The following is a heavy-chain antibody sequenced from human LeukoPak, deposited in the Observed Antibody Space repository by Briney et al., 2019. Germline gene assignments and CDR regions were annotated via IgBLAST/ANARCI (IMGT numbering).Heavy chain of an antibody. V-gene: IGHV3-53*01. CDR2: IYSGGST. CDR3: ARESLALDY. D-gene: IGHD5-12*01. CDR1: RFTVSSNY. Sequence: PGGSLRLSCAASRFTVSSNYMSWVRQAPGKGLEWVSVIYSGGSTYYADSVKGRFTISRDNSKNTLYLQMNSLRAEDTAVYYCARESLALDYWGQGTLVTVSS. J-gene: IGHJ4*02.